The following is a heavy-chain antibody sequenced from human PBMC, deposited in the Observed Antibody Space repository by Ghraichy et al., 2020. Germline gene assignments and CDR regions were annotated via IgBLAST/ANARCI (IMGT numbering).Heavy chain of an antibody. CDR3: ARDTLGYCSGGSCPS. CDR1: GFTFSSYS. V-gene: IGHV3-48*02. J-gene: IGHJ5*02. D-gene: IGHD2-15*01. Sequence: GESLNISCAASGFTFSSYSMNWVRQAPGKGLEWVSYISSSSTIYYADSVKGRFTISRDNAKNSLYLQMNSLRDEDTAVYYCARDTLGYCSGGSCPSWGQGTLVTVSS. CDR2: ISSSSTI.